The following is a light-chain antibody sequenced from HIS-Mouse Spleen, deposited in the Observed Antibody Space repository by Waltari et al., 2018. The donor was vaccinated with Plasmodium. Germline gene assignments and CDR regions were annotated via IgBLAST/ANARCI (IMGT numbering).Light chain of an antibody. V-gene: IGKV2-30*02. CDR2: KVS. Sequence: DVVMTQSPLSLPVTLGQPASISCRSSQSLVHSDGNTYLNWFQQRPGQSPKRRIYKVSNRDSWVPDSFSGSGSGTDLALKISRVEAEDDGVYYGMQGTHWPGTFGQGTKVEIK. CDR1: QSLVHSDGNTY. J-gene: IGKJ1*01. CDR3: MQGTHWPGT.